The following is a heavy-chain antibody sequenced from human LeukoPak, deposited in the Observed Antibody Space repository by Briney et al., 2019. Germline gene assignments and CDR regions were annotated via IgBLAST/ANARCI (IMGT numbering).Heavy chain of an antibody. CDR3: AGTTPNWFDP. J-gene: IGHJ5*02. V-gene: IGHV4-59*01. CDR2: VYYSGST. CDR1: GGSISSYY. Sequence: PSETLSLTCTVSGGSISSYYRSWVRQPPGKGLEWLGYVYYSGSTNYNPSLKSRATISVDTSKNQFSLKLSSVTAADTAVYYCAGTTPNWFDPWGQGTLVTVSS. D-gene: IGHD4-17*01.